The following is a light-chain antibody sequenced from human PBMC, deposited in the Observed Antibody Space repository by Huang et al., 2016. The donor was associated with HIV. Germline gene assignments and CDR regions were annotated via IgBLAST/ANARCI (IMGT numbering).Light chain of an antibody. CDR1: QSVSRSY. V-gene: IGKV3-20*01. J-gene: IGKJ1*01. CDR3: QQYGSSSWT. Sequence: EIVLTQSPGTLSLSPGERATLSCRASQSVSRSYLAWYQQNPGQAPRLLIHGASTRATGIPDRFSGSGSGTDFTLTISRLEPEDFAVYYCQQYGSSSWTFGQGTKVE. CDR2: GAS.